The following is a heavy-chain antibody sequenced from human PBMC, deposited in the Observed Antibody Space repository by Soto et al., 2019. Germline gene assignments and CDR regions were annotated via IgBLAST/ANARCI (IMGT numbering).Heavy chain of an antibody. V-gene: IGHV3-7*04. CDR2: IDRAGHEK. D-gene: IGHD2-2*03. CDR3: VREAWIGRDDAFDM. CDR1: EFPLRNHW. J-gene: IGHJ3*02. Sequence: EVQLVESGGVLVQPGRSLRLSCVASEFPLRNHWMTWVRQAPGKGLEGVAKIDRAGHEKAYVGSVMGRFTISRDNAKNSLYLQLSSLRTEDTAVYYCVREAWIGRDDAFDMWGQGTMVIVSS.